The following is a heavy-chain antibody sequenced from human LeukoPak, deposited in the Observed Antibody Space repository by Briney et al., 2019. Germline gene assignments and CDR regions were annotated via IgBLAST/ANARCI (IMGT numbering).Heavy chain of an antibody. V-gene: IGHV3-23*01. CDR2: ISGSGGST. J-gene: IGHJ3*02. CDR1: GFTFSSYA. D-gene: IGHD2-2*01. CDR3: ARASQPHDAFDI. Sequence: GGSLRLSCAASGFTFSSYAMSWVRQAPGKGLEWVSAISGSGGSTYYADSVKGRFTISRDNAKNSLYLQMNSLRAEDTAVYYCARASQPHDAFDIWGQGTMVTVSS.